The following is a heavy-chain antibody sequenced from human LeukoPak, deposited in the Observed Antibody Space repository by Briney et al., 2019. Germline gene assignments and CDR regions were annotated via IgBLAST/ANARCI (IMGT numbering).Heavy chain of an antibody. D-gene: IGHD5-12*01. CDR1: GFSFSIHA. J-gene: IGHJ4*02. CDR3: ARGDIVARF. CDR2: ISAGGVRT. Sequence: GGSLRLSCADSGFSFSIHAMSWVRQAPGKGLEWVSGISAGGVRTYYADSVKGRFTISRDNSKNTLYLQMNSLRAEDTAVYYCARGDIVARFWGQGTLVTVSS. V-gene: IGHV3-23*01.